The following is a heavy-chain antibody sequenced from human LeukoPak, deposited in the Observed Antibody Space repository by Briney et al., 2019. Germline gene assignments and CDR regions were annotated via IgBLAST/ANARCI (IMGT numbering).Heavy chain of an antibody. CDR2: INPNSGGT. D-gene: IGHD3-22*01. V-gene: IGHV1-2*02. CDR1: GCTFTGYY. Sequence: ASVKVSCKASGCTFTGYYMHWVRQAPGQGLEWMGWINPNSGGTNYAQKFQGRVTMTRDTSISTAYMELSRLRSDDTAVYYCAATQSTMIVVAALGYWGQGTLVTVSS. CDR3: AATQSTMIVVAALGY. J-gene: IGHJ4*02.